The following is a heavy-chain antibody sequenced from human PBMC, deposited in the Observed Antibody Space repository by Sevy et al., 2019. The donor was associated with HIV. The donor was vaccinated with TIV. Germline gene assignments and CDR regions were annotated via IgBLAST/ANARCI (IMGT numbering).Heavy chain of an antibody. Sequence: ASVKVSCKASGYTFTAYYIHWVRQAPGQGLEWMRWINSNSGGTYFAKKFQDSVTLTTDTSVNTAYMELRSLRFDDTAVYYCARMGDYYDSSGYYPLKFWGQGTLVTVSS. J-gene: IGHJ4*02. D-gene: IGHD3-22*01. V-gene: IGHV1-2*02. CDR1: GYTFTAYY. CDR3: ARMGDYYDSSGYYPLKF. CDR2: INSNSGGT.